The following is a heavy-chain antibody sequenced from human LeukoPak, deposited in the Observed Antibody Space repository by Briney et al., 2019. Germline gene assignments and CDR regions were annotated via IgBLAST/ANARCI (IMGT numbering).Heavy chain of an antibody. CDR3: ARESLSVTMVRGVIAHDY. V-gene: IGHV1-69*04. Sequence: ASVKVSCKASGGTFSSYAISWVRQAPGQGLEWMGRIIPILGIANYAQKFQGRVTITADKSTSTAYMELSSLRSEDTAVYYCARESLSVTMVRGVIAHDYWGQGTLVTVSS. D-gene: IGHD3-10*01. CDR2: IIPILGIA. J-gene: IGHJ4*02. CDR1: GGTFSSYA.